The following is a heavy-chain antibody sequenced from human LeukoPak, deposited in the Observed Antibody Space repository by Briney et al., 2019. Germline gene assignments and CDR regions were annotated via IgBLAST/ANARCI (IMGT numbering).Heavy chain of an antibody. D-gene: IGHD3-9*01. Sequence: GGSLRLSCAACGFTFSSYAMHWVRQAPGKGLEWVAVISYDGSNKYYADSVKGRFTISRDNSKNTLYLQMNSLRAEDTAVYYCARDQRYDILTGYSYYFDYWGQGTLVTVSS. J-gene: IGHJ4*02. CDR2: ISYDGSNK. CDR3: ARDQRYDILTGYSYYFDY. V-gene: IGHV3-30*04. CDR1: GFTFSSYA.